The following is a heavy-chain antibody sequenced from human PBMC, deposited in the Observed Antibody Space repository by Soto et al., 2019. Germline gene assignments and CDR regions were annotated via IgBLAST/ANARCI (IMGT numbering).Heavy chain of an antibody. CDR3: AREWDPGNWFDP. Sequence: GGSLSLSCAASGFTVSSNYMSWVRQAPGKRLEWVSVIYSGGSTYYADSVKGRFTISRDNSKNTLYLQMNSLRAEDTAVYYCAREWDPGNWFDPWGQGTLVTVSS. CDR2: IYSGGST. D-gene: IGHD1-26*01. J-gene: IGHJ5*02. CDR1: GFTVSSNY. V-gene: IGHV3-66*01.